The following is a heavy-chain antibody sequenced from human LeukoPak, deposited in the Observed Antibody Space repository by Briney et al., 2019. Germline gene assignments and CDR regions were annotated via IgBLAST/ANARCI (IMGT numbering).Heavy chain of an antibody. J-gene: IGHJ4*02. CDR3: ARVLRYFDWLVYFDY. CDR2: IYYSGST. D-gene: IGHD3-9*01. V-gene: IGHV4-59*12. CDR1: GGSISSYY. Sequence: SETLSLTCTVSGGSISSYYWSWIRQPPGKGLEWIGYIYYSGSTNYNPSLKSRVTISVDTSKNQFSLKLSSVTAADTAVYYCARVLRYFDWLVYFDYWGQGTLVTVSS.